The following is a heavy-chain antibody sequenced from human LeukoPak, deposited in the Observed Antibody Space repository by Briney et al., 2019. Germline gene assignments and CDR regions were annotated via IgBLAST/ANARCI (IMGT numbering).Heavy chain of an antibody. V-gene: IGHV1-69*04. Sequence: GASVKVSCKASGGTFSSYAISWVRQAPGQGLEWMGTIIPILGIANYAQKFQGRVTITADKSTSTAYMELSSLRSEDTAVYYCARVNGYSYGPYYFDYWGQGTLVTVSS. D-gene: IGHD5-18*01. CDR3: ARVNGYSYGPYYFDY. J-gene: IGHJ4*02. CDR2: IIPILGIA. CDR1: GGTFSSYA.